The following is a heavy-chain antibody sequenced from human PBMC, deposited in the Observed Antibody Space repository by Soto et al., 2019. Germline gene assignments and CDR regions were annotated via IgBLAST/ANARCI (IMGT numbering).Heavy chain of an antibody. CDR2: IYYSGST. V-gene: IGHV4-30-4*01. J-gene: IGHJ5*02. Sequence: LSLTCTVSGGSISSGDYYWSWIRQPPGKGLEWIGYIYYSGSTYYNPSLKSRVTISVDTSKNQFSLKLSSVTAADTAVYYCARASFIAARRWFDPWGQGTLVTVSS. CDR3: ARASFIAARRWFDP. CDR1: GGSISSGDYY. D-gene: IGHD6-6*01.